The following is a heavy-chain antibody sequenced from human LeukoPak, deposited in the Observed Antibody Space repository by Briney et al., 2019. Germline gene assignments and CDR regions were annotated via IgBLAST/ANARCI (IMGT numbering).Heavy chain of an antibody. V-gene: IGHV4-34*01. CDR1: GGSFSGYY. Sequence: KPSETLSLTCAVYGGSFSGYYWSWIRQPPGKGLEWIGEINHSGSTNYNPSLNSRVTISVDTSKNQFSLKLSSVTAADTAVYYCARDEMATIGRALDYWGQGTLVTVSS. CDR2: INHSGST. CDR3: ARDEMATIGRALDY. D-gene: IGHD5-24*01. J-gene: IGHJ4*02.